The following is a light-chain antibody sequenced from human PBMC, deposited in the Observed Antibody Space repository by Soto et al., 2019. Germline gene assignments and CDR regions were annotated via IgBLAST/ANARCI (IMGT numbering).Light chain of an antibody. Sequence: EIVMTKSPATLSVSPGERATLSCRASQSISIHLAWYQQQPGQGPRLLIYGASTRDTGTPARFSGSGSGTEFTLTISSLQSEDFAVYYCQQYDSWPSWTFGQGTKVEIK. CDR3: QQYDSWPSWT. J-gene: IGKJ1*01. CDR1: QSISIH. CDR2: GAS. V-gene: IGKV3-15*01.